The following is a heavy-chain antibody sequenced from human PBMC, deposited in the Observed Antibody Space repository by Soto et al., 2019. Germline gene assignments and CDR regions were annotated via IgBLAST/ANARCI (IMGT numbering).Heavy chain of an antibody. CDR3: ARGARGYSGYDSLYNWFDP. CDR1: GYTFTSYY. V-gene: IGHV1-2*02. D-gene: IGHD5-12*01. CDR2: INPSSGYT. J-gene: IGHJ5*02. Sequence: GASVKVSCKASGYTFTSYYMNWVRQAPGQGLEWLGWINPSSGYTNYAQKFQGRVTMTRDTSISTAYMELSRLTSDDTAVYYCARGARGYSGYDSLYNWFDPWGQGTLVTVSS.